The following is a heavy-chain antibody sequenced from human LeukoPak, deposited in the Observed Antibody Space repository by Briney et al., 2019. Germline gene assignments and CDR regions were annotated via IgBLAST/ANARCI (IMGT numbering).Heavy chain of an antibody. CDR1: GGSISSYY. J-gene: IGHJ5*02. V-gene: IGHV4-59*06. Sequence: PSETLSLTCTVSGGSISSYYWSWIRQHPGKGLEWIGYIYYSGSTYYNPSLKSRVTISVDTSKNQFSLKLSSVTAADTAVYYCARELWVAAHPFDPWGQGTLVTVSS. D-gene: IGHD6-6*01. CDR3: ARELWVAAHPFDP. CDR2: IYYSGST.